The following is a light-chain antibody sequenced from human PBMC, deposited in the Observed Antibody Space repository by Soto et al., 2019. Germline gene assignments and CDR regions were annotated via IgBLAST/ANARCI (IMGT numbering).Light chain of an antibody. Sequence: QSALTQPPSASVSPGQSVTSSCTGTTSDVGGYKYVSWHQQHPGKAPKLIIYEVAKRPSGVPDRFSGSKSSNTASLTVSGLQAEDEADYYCSSYAGSNTFVFGPGTKVTVL. CDR3: SSYAGSNTFV. CDR1: TSDVGGYKY. V-gene: IGLV2-8*01. CDR2: EVA. J-gene: IGLJ1*01.